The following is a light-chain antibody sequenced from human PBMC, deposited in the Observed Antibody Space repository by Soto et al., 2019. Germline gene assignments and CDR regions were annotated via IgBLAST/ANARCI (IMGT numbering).Light chain of an antibody. CDR2: DVT. V-gene: IGLV2-14*03. J-gene: IGLJ2*01. CDR1: SSDVGGYNY. CDR3: SSYTSSSTYVV. Sequence: QSVLTQPASVSGSPGQSITISCTGTSSDVGGYNYVSWYQQHPGKAPQLIIYDVTNRPSGVSNRFSGSKSGNTASLTVSGLQDEDEADYYCSSYTSSSTYVVFGGGTKLTVL.